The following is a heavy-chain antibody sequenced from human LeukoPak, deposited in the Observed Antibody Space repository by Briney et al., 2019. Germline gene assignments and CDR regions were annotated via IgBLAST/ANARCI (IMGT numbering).Heavy chain of an antibody. J-gene: IGHJ4*02. CDR3: ARVLIAVAGFDY. D-gene: IGHD6-19*01. CDR1: GGSVSSGTYY. V-gene: IGHV4-61*01. CDR2: IYYGGST. Sequence: PSETLSLTCTVSGGSVSSGTYYWSWIRQPPGQGLEWIGYIYYGGSTNYNPSLKSRVTISVDTSEDQFSLKLSSVTAADTAVYYCARVLIAVAGFDYWGQGTLVTVSS.